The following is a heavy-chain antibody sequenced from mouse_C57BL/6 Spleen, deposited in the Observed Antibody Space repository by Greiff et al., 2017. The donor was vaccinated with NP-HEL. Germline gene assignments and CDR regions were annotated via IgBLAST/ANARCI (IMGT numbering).Heavy chain of an antibody. CDR2: IWSDGST. J-gene: IGHJ3*01. D-gene: IGHD2-4*01. CDR1: GFSLTSYG. V-gene: IGHV2-6*03. Sequence: QVQLKESGPGLVAPSQSLSITCTVSGFSLTSYGVHWVRQPPGKGLEWLVVIWSDGSTTYNSALKSRLSISKDNSKSQVFLKMNSLQTDDTAMYYCARPYDYDDVMFAYWGQGTLVTVSA. CDR3: ARPYDYDDVMFAY.